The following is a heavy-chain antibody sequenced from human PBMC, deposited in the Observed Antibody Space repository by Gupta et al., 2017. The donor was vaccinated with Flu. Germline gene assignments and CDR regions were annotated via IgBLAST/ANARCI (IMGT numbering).Heavy chain of an antibody. CDR1: GFRFSTYS. Sequence: EVQLVESGGDLVQPGGSLRLSGAASGFRFSTYSMNWVRKAPGKGLEWIAYISDTSRTEYYAHSVRGRFTVSRDNAKKSLFLQMRSLRAEDTAVYYCAGDPDTPLARLFVAWGQGTRVTVSS. V-gene: IGHV3-48*01. CDR2: ISDTSRTE. D-gene: IGHD5-18*01. J-gene: IGHJ5*02. CDR3: AGDPDTPLARLFVA.